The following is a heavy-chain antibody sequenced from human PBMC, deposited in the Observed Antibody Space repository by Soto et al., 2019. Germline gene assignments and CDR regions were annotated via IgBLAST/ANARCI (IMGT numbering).Heavy chain of an antibody. J-gene: IGHJ5*02. CDR1: GGSISSAGYC. V-gene: IGHV4-31*03. D-gene: IGHD1-26*01. CDR2: MYYSGIT. Sequence: QVQLQESGPGLVKPSETLSLTCTVSGGSISSAGYCWSWIRQHPGRGLEWIGYMYYSGITYYNPSLLSRVTMSVDMSKNQFSLNLFSVTAADTAVYYCARGAIVKRVGNGFDPWGQGTLVTVSS. CDR3: ARGAIVKRVGNGFDP.